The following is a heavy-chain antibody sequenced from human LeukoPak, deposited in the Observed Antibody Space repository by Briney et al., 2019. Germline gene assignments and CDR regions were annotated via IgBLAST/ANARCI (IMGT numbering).Heavy chain of an antibody. Sequence: GGSLRLSCAASGFTFSSYGMHWVRQAPGKGLEWVAVISYDGSNKYYADSVKGRFTIFRDNSKNTVYLQMNSLRAEDTAVYYCAKDRITMIVVVPFYGMDVWGQGTTVTVSS. CDR2: ISYDGSNK. CDR3: AKDRITMIVVVPFYGMDV. J-gene: IGHJ6*02. D-gene: IGHD3-22*01. CDR1: GFTFSSYG. V-gene: IGHV3-30*18.